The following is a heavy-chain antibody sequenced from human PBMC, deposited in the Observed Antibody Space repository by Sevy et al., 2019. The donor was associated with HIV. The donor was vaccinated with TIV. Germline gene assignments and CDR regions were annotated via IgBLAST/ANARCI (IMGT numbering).Heavy chain of an antibody. Sequence: GGSLRLSCKASGYRFADYWIGWVRQMPGKGLEYMGIIYPGDSDTRYSPPFQGQVTISVDKSISTAYLQWSSLKASDSAIYYCARGARGTLPAYYYYTLNVWGQGTTVTVSS. J-gene: IGHJ6*02. V-gene: IGHV5-51*01. CDR2: IYPGDSDT. CDR1: GYRFADYW. CDR3: ARGARGTLPAYYYYTLNV. D-gene: IGHD1-1*01.